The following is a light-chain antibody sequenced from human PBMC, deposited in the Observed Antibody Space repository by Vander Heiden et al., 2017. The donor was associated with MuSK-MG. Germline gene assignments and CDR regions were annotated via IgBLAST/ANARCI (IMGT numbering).Light chain of an antibody. CDR1: KLGNKE. Sequence: SYELAQPPSVSVSPGQTVTITCSGVKLGNKEAPGFQPNPGQPPWLLMYHDTKRPSGIPGRYSGSNSGNTATLTISGTQPMDEADYYCQTWDTSVIFGGGTKLTVL. J-gene: IGLJ2*01. CDR3: QTWDTSVI. V-gene: IGLV3-1*01. CDR2: HDT.